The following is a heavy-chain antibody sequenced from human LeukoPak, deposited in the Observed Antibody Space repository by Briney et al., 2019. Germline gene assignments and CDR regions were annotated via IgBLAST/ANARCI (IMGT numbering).Heavy chain of an antibody. CDR2: IIPILGIA. D-gene: IGHD3-10*01. V-gene: IGHV1-69*04. CDR3: ARTMAGGSGSYLY. Sequence: ASVKVSCKASGGTFSSYAISWVRQAPGRGLEWMGRIIPILGIANYAQKFQGRVTITADKSTSTAYMELSSLRSEDTAVYYCARTMAGGSGSYLYWGQGTLVTVSS. CDR1: GGTFSSYA. J-gene: IGHJ4*02.